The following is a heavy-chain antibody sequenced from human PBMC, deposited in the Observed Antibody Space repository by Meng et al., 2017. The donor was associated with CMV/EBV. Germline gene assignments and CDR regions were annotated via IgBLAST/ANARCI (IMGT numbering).Heavy chain of an antibody. Sequence: GESLKISCAASGFTFSSYDMHWVRQATGKGLEWVSVIGTASDTYYPGCVKGRFTISRENAKNALYLQMNSLRAGDTAVYYCARARAGGSYVDYWGQGTLVTVSS. CDR1: GFTFSSYD. J-gene: IGHJ4*02. V-gene: IGHV3-13*01. D-gene: IGHD1-26*01. CDR2: IGTASDT. CDR3: ARARAGGSYVDY.